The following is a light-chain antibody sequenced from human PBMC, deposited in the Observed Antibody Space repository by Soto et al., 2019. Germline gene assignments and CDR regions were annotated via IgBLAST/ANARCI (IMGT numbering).Light chain of an antibody. Sequence: QPVLTQPPSVSGAPGQRVTISCTGSSSNIGAGYDVHWYQQLPGTAPKLLIYGNSNRPSGVPDRFSGSKSGTSASLAITGLQAEDEADYYYQSYDSSLSGGVFGGGTKLTVL. CDR1: SSNIGAGYD. J-gene: IGLJ2*01. CDR3: QSYDSSLSGGV. V-gene: IGLV1-40*01. CDR2: GNS.